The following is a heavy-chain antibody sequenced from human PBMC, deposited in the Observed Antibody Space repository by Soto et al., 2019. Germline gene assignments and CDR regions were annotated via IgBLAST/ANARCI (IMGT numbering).Heavy chain of an antibody. D-gene: IGHD4-17*01. CDR1: VGSISSGGYC. V-gene: IGHV4-31*03. CDR2: IYYSGST. CDR3: ARADYGETDFDY. J-gene: IGHJ4*02. Sequence: QVLLQESGPGLVKPSQTLSLTCTVSVGSISSGGYCWSWIRQHPGKRLEWIGYIYYSGSTYYNPSLKSRVTIAVDTSKNQHSLRLSSVTAADTAVYYCARADYGETDFDYWGQGTQVTVSS.